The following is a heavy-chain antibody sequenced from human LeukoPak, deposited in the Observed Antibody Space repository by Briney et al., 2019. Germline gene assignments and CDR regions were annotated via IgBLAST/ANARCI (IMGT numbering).Heavy chain of an antibody. Sequence: KNSQTLSLTCAISGDSVSSNSATWNWIRQSPSRGLEWLGRTYYRSKWYNDYAASVKSRITIKPDTSKNQFSLQLNSVTPEDTAVYYCARDGMAVAVGYFDPWGRGTLVTVPS. D-gene: IGHD6-19*01. V-gene: IGHV6-1*01. J-gene: IGHJ2*01. CDR2: TYYRSKWYN. CDR1: GDSVSSNSAT. CDR3: ARDGMAVAVGYFDP.